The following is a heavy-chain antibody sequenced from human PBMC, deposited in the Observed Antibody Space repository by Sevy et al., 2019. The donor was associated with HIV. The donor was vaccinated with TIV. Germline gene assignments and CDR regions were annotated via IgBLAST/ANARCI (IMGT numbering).Heavy chain of an antibody. J-gene: IGHJ3*02. D-gene: IGHD3-22*01. CDR3: AGGRYDSSGSFDAFDI. CDR2: IYGSSGAT. Sequence: GGSLRLSCKPSGFTFISYAMNWVRQAPGKGLEWVSTIYGSSGATYYGDSVKGRFTITKDNSKNALYQQMNSLRTEDTAVYYWAGGRYDSSGSFDAFDIWGQGTMVTVSS. CDR1: GFTFISYA. V-gene: IGHV3-23*01.